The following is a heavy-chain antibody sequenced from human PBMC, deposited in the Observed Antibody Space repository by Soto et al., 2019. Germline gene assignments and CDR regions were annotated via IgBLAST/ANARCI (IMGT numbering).Heavy chain of an antibody. V-gene: IGHV4-39*01. J-gene: IGHJ3*02. CDR3: ARHPRVPVADAFDI. Sequence: SETLSVTCTVSGGSISTSSYYWGWIRQPPGKGLEWIGSIYYSGSTYYNPSLKSRVTISVDTSKNQFSLKLSSVTAADTAVYYCARHPRVPVADAFDICGQGTMVTVSS. CDR1: GGSISTSSYY. CDR2: IYYSGST. D-gene: IGHD2-15*01.